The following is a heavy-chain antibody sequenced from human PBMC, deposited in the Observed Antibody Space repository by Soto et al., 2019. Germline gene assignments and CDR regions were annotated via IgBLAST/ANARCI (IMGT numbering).Heavy chain of an antibody. V-gene: IGHV4-31*03. CDR2: IYYTGST. D-gene: IGHD2-15*01. J-gene: IGHJ4*02. CDR3: ASFWGGHCSGDRCYGEVDY. CDR1: GASISSGGYY. Sequence: QVQLQESGPGLVKPSQTLSLTCTVSGASISSGGYYWSWIRQRPGKGLEWLGHIYYTGSTYYNPPLQSRLTVSADTSTNDFFLNLNSVTAADTAVYYCASFWGGHCSGDRCYGEVDYWGQGILVTVSS.